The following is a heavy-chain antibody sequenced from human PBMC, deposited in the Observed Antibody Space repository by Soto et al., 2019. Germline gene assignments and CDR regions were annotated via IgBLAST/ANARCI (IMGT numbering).Heavy chain of an antibody. CDR1: GFTFSDYY. CDR2: ISSSGSTI. CDR3: AREAKYSYGPYYYYGMDV. Sequence: GGSLRLSCAASGFTFSDYYMSWIRQAPGKGLEWVSYISSSGSTIYYADSVKGRFTISRDNAKNSLYRQMNSLRAEDTAVDYCAREAKYSYGPYYYYGMDVWGQGTTVTVSS. J-gene: IGHJ6*02. D-gene: IGHD5-18*01. V-gene: IGHV3-11*01.